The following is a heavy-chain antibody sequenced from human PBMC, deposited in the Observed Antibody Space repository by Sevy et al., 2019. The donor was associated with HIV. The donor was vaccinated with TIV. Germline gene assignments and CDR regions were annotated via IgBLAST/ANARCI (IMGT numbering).Heavy chain of an antibody. D-gene: IGHD3-22*01. CDR1: GYTLTKLG. J-gene: IGHJ4*02. CDR3: ATTKDYYESSGSPFDY. Sequence: ASVKVSCKVSGYTLTKLGMHWVRRAPGKGLEWMGSFDPEDGETIYAQKFQGRLTMTEDTSTDPAYMDLSSLRSEDTAVYFCATTKDYYESSGSPFDYWGQGTVVTVSS. V-gene: IGHV1-24*01. CDR2: FDPEDGET.